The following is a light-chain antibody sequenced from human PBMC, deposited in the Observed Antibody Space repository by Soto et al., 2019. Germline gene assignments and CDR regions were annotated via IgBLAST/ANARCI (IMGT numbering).Light chain of an antibody. CDR1: SSDVGAYNF. J-gene: IGLJ1*01. Sequence: QSVLTQPPSASGSPGQSVTISCTGTSSDVGAYNFVSWFQQHPGKAPKLMIYDVTKRPSGVPNRFSGSKSDNTASLTISGLQAEDEADYYCSSYTSSSTQVFGTGTKLTVL. CDR2: DVT. V-gene: IGLV2-8*01. CDR3: SSYTSSSTQV.